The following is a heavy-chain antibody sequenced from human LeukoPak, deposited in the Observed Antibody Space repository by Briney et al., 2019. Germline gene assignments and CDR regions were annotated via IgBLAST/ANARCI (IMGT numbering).Heavy chain of an antibody. Sequence: GGSLRLSCVHSRFFFSSYNMSWVRQAPGKGREWVSVIYAGGITHYAETVMGRFTISRDDSHNTVHLHMSGLRAEDTSVYYCARAGRFQSFDYWGQGTLVAVSS. CDR2: IYAGGIT. V-gene: IGHV3-53*01. CDR1: RFFFSSYN. CDR3: ARAGRFQSFDY. J-gene: IGHJ4*02.